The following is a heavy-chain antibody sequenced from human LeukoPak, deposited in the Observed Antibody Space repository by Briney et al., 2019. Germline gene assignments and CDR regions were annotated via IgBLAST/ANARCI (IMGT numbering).Heavy chain of an antibody. CDR2: IYHSGST. Sequence: SETLSLTCAVSGYSISSGYYWGWIRQPPGKGLEWIGGIYHSGSTYYNPSLKSRVTISVDTSKNQFSLKLSSVTAADTAVYYCGRGLGYCSSTSCPTDAFDIWGQGTMVTVSS. CDR3: GRGLGYCSSTSCPTDAFDI. D-gene: IGHD2-2*01. V-gene: IGHV4-38-2*01. CDR1: GYSISSGYY. J-gene: IGHJ3*02.